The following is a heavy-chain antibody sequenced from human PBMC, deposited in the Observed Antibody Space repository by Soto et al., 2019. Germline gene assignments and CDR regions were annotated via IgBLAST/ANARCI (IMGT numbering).Heavy chain of an antibody. CDR2: INPNSGGT. CDR1: GYTFTGYY. V-gene: IGHV1-2*02. J-gene: IGHJ6*02. D-gene: IGHD2-15*01. CDR3: ARDPCSGGSCYGMDV. Sequence: ASVKVSCKASGYTFTGYYMHWVRQAPGQGLEWMAWINPNSGGTNYAQKFQGRVTMTRDTSISTAYMELSRLRSDDTAVYYCARDPCSGGSCYGMDVWGQGTTVTVSS.